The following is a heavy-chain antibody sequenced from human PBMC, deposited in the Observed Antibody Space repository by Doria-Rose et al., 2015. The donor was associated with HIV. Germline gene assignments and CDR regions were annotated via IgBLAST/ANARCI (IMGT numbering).Heavy chain of an antibody. Sequence: VTLKESGPVLVKPTETLTLTCTVSGVSLSSPGMGMSWIRQPPGKALEWLANIFSDDERSYNTSLKSRLTISRCTSKSQVVLTMTDMDPVDTATYYCARIKSSRWYHKYYFDFWGQGTLVIIST. CDR2: IFSDDER. V-gene: IGHV2-26*01. J-gene: IGHJ4*02. CDR3: ARIKSSRWYHKYYFDF. D-gene: IGHD6-13*01. CDR1: GVSLSSPGMG.